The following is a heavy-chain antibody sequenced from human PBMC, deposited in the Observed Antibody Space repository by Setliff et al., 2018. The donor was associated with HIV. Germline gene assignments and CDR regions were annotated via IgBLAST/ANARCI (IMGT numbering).Heavy chain of an antibody. V-gene: IGHV4-38-2*02. J-gene: IGHJ6*02. CDR1: GYSISSAYY. CDR2: IYHSGST. Sequence: SETLSLTCTVSGYSISSAYYWGWIRQPPGKGLEWIGSIYHSGSTNYNPSLKSRVTISVDTSKNQFSLKLSSVTAADTAVYYCTRAEQQLPYYYYYYGMDVWGQGTTVTVSS. D-gene: IGHD6-13*01. CDR3: TRAEQQLPYYYYYYGMDV.